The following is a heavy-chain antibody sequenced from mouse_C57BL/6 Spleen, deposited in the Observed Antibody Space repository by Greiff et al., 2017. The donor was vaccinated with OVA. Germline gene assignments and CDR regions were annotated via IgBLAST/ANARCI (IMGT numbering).Heavy chain of an antibody. D-gene: IGHD2-3*01. CDR3: ARDRDGYSFDY. Sequence: EVQLVESGGGLVKPGGSLKLSCAASGFTFSSYAMSWVRQTPEKRLEWVATISDGGSYTYYPDNVKGRFTISRDNAKNNLYLQMSHLKSEDTAMYYCARDRDGYSFDYWGQGTTLTVSS. CDR1: GFTFSSYA. V-gene: IGHV5-4*01. CDR2: ISDGGSYT. J-gene: IGHJ2*01.